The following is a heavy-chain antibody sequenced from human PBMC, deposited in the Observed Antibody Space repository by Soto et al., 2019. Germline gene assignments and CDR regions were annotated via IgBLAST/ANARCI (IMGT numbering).Heavy chain of an antibody. D-gene: IGHD6-19*01. J-gene: IGHJ6*03. CDR3: ARRAAVAGKRYRDYYYYMDV. Sequence: GGSLRLSCAASGFTFSSYSMNWVRQAPGKGLEWVSYISSSSSTIYYADSVKGRFTISRSNAKNSLYLQMNSLRAEDTAVYYCARRAAVAGKRYRDYYYYMDVWGKGTTVTVSS. V-gene: IGHV3-48*01. CDR1: GFTFSSYS. CDR2: ISSSSSTI.